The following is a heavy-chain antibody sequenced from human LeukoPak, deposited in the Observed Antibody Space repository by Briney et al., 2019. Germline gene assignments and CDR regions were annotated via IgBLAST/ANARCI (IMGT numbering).Heavy chain of an antibody. CDR3: ARGNASSYFFDY. Sequence: SETLSLTCTVSGYSIRSGFYWGWIRQPPGKGLEWIGNIYHSGITYYTPSLKSRVTISVDTSKNQFSLSLSSVTAADTAFYHCARGNASSYFFDYWGQGTLVTVSS. CDR1: GYSIRSGFY. D-gene: IGHD2-2*01. V-gene: IGHV4-38-2*02. J-gene: IGHJ4*02. CDR2: IYHSGIT.